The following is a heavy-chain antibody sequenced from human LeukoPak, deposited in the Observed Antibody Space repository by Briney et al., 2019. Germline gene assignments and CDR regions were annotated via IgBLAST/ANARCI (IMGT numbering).Heavy chain of an antibody. Sequence: PGGSLRLSCAASGSIFSINEMNWVRQAPGRGLEWISYISSNSLATYDADSVRGRFTISRDNAKNTLFLHMSSLRVEDTAIYYCARGAVAAPFDSWGQGTLVTVSS. V-gene: IGHV3-48*03. CDR1: GSIFSINE. CDR3: ARGAVAAPFDS. J-gene: IGHJ4*02. D-gene: IGHD6-19*01. CDR2: ISSNSLAT.